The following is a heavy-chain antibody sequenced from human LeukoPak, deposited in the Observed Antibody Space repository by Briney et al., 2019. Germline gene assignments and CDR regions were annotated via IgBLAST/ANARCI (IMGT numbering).Heavy chain of an antibody. J-gene: IGHJ6*03. D-gene: IGHD3-10*01. V-gene: IGHV4-39*07. CDR3: ARDQGGSGSYLNYYYYMDV. CDR1: GGSISSCTYY. CDR2: IYYSGST. Sequence: SETLSLTCTVSGGSISSCTYYWGWIRQPPGKGLEWIGTIYYSGSTNYNPSLKSRVTISVDTSKNQFSLRLSSMTAADTAVYYCARDQGGSGSYLNYYYYMDVWGKGTTVTISS.